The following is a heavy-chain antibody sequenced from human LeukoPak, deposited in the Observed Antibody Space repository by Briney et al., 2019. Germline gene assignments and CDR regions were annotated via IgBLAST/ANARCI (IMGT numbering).Heavy chain of an antibody. D-gene: IGHD3-10*01. Sequence: SETLSLTCAVYGGSFSGYYWSWIRQPPGKGLEWIGEINHSGSTNYNPSLKSRVTISVDTSKNQFSLKLSSVTAADTAVYYCARVVLWFGGYYYYYMDVWGKGTTVTISS. CDR3: ARVVLWFGGYYYYYMDV. J-gene: IGHJ6*03. CDR1: GGSFSGYY. V-gene: IGHV4-34*01. CDR2: INHSGST.